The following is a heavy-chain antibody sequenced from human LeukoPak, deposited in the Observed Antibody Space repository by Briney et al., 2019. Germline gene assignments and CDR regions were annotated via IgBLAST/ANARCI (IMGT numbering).Heavy chain of an antibody. J-gene: IGHJ4*02. CDR2: IREDGSEE. D-gene: IGHD4-17*01. Sequence: GGSLRLSCASSGFTFSTYWMTWVRQAPGKGLEWVAHIREDGSEEYYVDSVKGRFTVSRDNAKNSLYLQMNSLRAEDTAVYYCARDSGLTTVTTYWDYWGQGTLVTVSS. CDR3: ARDSGLTTVTTYWDY. CDR1: GFTFSTYW. V-gene: IGHV3-7*05.